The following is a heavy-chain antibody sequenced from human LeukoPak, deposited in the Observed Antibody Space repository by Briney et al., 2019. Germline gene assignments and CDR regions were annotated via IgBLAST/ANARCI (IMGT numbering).Heavy chain of an antibody. CDR2: ITGDGTAT. CDR3: AKDMAPKPLNYDILTGYYEDYYYGVDV. J-gene: IGHJ6*02. CDR1: GFTSDDYA. D-gene: IGHD3-9*01. Sequence: PGGSLRPSCAASGFTSDDYAIHWVRQVPGRGLEWVSLITGDGTATYYADSVKGRFTISRDNSKNSLYLQMNSLRTEDTALYYCAKDMAPKPLNYDILTGYYEDYYYGVDVWGQGTTVTVSS. V-gene: IGHV3-43*02.